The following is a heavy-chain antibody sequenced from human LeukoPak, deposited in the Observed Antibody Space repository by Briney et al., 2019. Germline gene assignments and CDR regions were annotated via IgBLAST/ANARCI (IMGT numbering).Heavy chain of an antibody. J-gene: IGHJ6*03. D-gene: IGHD2-15*01. Sequence: PSETLSLTCAVSGYSISSGYYWGWIRPPPGKGLEWIGSIYHSGSTYYYPSLKRRVTISLDTSNNQFSLKLTSVTAADTAVYYCARGAYCSGATCYRSYDYYYMDVWGRGTTVTVAS. CDR1: GYSISSGYY. CDR3: ARGAYCSGATCYRSYDYYYMDV. CDR2: IYHSGST. V-gene: IGHV4-38-2*01.